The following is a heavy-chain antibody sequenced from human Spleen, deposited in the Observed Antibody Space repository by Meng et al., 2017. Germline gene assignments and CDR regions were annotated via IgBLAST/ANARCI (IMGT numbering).Heavy chain of an antibody. Sequence: VHPQESGPGLVKPSQTLSLTCTVSGGSVRSSSYYWSWIRQPPGKGLEWIGYVYYSGSTNYNPSLKSRVTISLDTSKNQFSLKLNSVTAADAALYYCAREEAKQLGFDCWGQGTLVTVSS. J-gene: IGHJ4*02. CDR3: AREEAKQLGFDC. CDR2: VYYSGST. CDR1: GGSVRSSSYY. V-gene: IGHV4-61*01. D-gene: IGHD1-1*01.